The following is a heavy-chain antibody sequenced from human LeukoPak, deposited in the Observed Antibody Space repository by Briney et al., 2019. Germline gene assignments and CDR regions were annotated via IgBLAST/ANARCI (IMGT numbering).Heavy chain of an antibody. Sequence: GGSLRLSCAASGFTFSSHWMHWVRQAPGKGLVWVSRINGDGSNTTYADSVKGRFTISRDKARNSLYLQMNSLRVEDTAVYYCARDHRYAFDNWGHGTLVTVSS. CDR3: ARDHRYAFDN. D-gene: IGHD5-12*01. CDR1: GFTFSSHW. V-gene: IGHV3-74*03. CDR2: INGDGSNT. J-gene: IGHJ4*01.